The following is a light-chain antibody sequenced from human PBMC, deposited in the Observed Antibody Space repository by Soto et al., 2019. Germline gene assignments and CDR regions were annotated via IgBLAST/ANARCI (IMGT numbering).Light chain of an antibody. CDR2: GAS. CDR3: QQYRSSPPEFT. CDR1: QTISSNY. Sequence: EIVLTQSPGTLSLSAGERATLSCRASQTISSNYLAWYQQQPGQAPRLLIFGASYRATGIPDRFSGSGSGIDFTLTISRLELEDFAVYYCQQYRSSPPEFTFGPGTKVDIK. J-gene: IGKJ3*01. V-gene: IGKV3-20*01.